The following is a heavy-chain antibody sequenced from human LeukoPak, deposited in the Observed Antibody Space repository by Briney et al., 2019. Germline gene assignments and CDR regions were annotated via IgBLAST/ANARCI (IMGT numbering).Heavy chain of an antibody. D-gene: IGHD4-17*01. Sequence: GESLRLSCAASGFTFSSYAMSWVRQAPGKGLEWVSAISGSGGSTYYADSVKGRFTISRDNSKNTLYLQMNSLRAEDTAVYYCAKEPGQDDYGDKDAFDIWGQGTMVTVSS. V-gene: IGHV3-23*01. CDR2: ISGSGGST. J-gene: IGHJ3*02. CDR3: AKEPGQDDYGDKDAFDI. CDR1: GFTFSSYA.